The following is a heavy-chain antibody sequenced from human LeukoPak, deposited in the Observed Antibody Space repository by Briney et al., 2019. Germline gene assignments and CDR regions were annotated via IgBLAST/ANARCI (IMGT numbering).Heavy chain of an antibody. D-gene: IGHD3-22*01. CDR3: ARDLGYYDSSGYFDY. V-gene: IGHV4-59*01. CDR2: IYYSGST. J-gene: IGHJ4*02. Sequence: SETLSLTCTVSGGSIRSYYWSWIRQPPGKGLEWIGYIYYSGSTSYNPSLKSRVTISVDTSKNQFSLKLSSVTAADTAVYYCARDLGYYDSSGYFDYWGQGTLVTVSS. CDR1: GGSIRSYY.